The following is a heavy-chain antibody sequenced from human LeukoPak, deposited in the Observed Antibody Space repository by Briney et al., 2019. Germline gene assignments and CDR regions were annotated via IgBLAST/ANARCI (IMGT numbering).Heavy chain of an antibody. J-gene: IGHJ4*02. CDR3: AREDYGDYFDY. V-gene: IGHV3-74*01. CDR1: GFTFINYW. D-gene: IGHD4-17*01. Sequence: GGSLRLSCAASGFTFINYWMHWVRQAPGKGLVWVSRVNSDGSATSYADSVKGRFTISRDNAKNTLYLQMRSLRAEDTAVYYCAREDYGDYFDYWGQGTLVTVSS. CDR2: VNSDGSAT.